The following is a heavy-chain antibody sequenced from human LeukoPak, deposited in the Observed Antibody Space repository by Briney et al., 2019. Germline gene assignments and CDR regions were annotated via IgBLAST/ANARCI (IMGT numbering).Heavy chain of an antibody. Sequence: SVKVSCKASGGTFSSYAISWVRQAPGQGLEWMGRIIPIFGTANYAQKFQGRLTINTDESTSTAYMELSSLRAEDTAVYYCARDRDFWSGYYAIGGFDYWGQGTLVTVSS. V-gene: IGHV1-69*05. J-gene: IGHJ4*02. CDR3: ARDRDFWSGYYAIGGFDY. CDR1: GGTFSSYA. CDR2: IIPIFGTA. D-gene: IGHD3-3*01.